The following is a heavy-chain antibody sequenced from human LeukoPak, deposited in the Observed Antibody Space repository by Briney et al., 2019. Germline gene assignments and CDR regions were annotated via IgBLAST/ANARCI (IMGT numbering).Heavy chain of an antibody. CDR1: DDSITMYY. J-gene: IGHJ5*02. CDR2: VDHTGST. Sequence: SETLSLTCTVSDDSITMYYWTWIRQPPGKGLEWIGYVDHTGSTNYNPSLKSRVTISVDTSKNQFSLKLSSVTAADTAVYYCAREGGSEMGFDPWGQGTLVTVSS. V-gene: IGHV4-59*01. D-gene: IGHD2-8*01. CDR3: AREGGSEMGFDP.